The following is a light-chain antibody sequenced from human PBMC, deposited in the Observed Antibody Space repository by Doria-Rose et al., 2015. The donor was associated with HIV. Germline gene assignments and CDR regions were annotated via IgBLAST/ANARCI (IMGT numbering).Light chain of an antibody. V-gene: IGKV3-11*01. CDR1: QSVSSN. J-gene: IGKJ3*01. CDR3: QQRSNWPPIFT. CDR2: DAP. Sequence: EIVLTQSPATLSLSPGERATLSCRASQSVSSNLAWYQQKPGQAPRLLIYDAPNRATGIPARFSGSGSGTDFTLTISSLEPEDFAVYFCQQRSNWPPIFTFGPGTKVDI.